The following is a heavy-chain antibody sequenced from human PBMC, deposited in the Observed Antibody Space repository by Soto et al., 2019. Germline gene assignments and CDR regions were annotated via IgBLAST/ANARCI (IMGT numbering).Heavy chain of an antibody. CDR3: ARDRSTYGGGGTGEVKDNWFDP. V-gene: IGHV4-59*01. D-gene: IGHD2-8*01. Sequence: QVQLQESGPGLVKASETLSLTCSVSGGSISRYYWSWIRQPPGKGLEWIGYAYYSGDTGYNPTLKSRVTMAVDTSKNQVSLKLSSVTAADTAVYYCARDRSTYGGGGTGEVKDNWFDPLGHGALVTVSS. CDR2: AYYSGDT. J-gene: IGHJ5*02. CDR1: GGSISRYY.